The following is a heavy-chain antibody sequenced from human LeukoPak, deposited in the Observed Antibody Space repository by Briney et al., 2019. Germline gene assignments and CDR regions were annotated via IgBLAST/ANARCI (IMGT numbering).Heavy chain of an antibody. CDR3: ARVAAAGTGPDY. CDR2: IDCSKST. D-gene: IGHD6-13*01. J-gene: IGHJ4*02. Sequence: SGTLSLTCTVSGGSVSSGICYWSWIRQPPGKGLEWIGYIDCSKSTSHNPSLKSRVTISVDTSKNQLSLKLSSVTAADTAVYYCARVAAAGTGPDYWGQGTLVTVSS. CDR1: GGSVSSGICY. V-gene: IGHV4-61*01.